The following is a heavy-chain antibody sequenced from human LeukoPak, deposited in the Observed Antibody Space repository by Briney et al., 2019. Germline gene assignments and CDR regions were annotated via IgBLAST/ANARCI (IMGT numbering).Heavy chain of an antibody. CDR2: IYTSGST. CDR1: GGSISSHL. CDR3: ARDRSESGSYDWFDP. J-gene: IGHJ5*02. V-gene: IGHV4-4*07. Sequence: SETLSLTCTVSGGSISSHLWSWIRQSAGKGLEWIGRIYTSGSTNYNPSLKSRVTMSVDTSKNQFSLNLSSVTAADTAVYYCARDRSESGSYDWFDPWGQGTLVTVSS. D-gene: IGHD1-26*01.